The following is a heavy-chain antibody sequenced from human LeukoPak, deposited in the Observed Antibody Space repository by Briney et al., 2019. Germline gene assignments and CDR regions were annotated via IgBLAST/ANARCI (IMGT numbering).Heavy chain of an antibody. J-gene: IGHJ6*03. V-gene: IGHV1-18*01. D-gene: IGHD6-19*01. CDR1: GYTFTSYG. CDR3: ARRRAVAGTDTYYYYYYMDV. Sequence: GASVKVSCKASGYTFTSYGISWVRQAPGQGLEWMGWISAYNGNTNYAQKRQGRVTMTTDTSTSTAYMELRSLRSADTAVYYCARRRAVAGTDTYYYYYYMDVWGKGTTVTVSS. CDR2: ISAYNGNT.